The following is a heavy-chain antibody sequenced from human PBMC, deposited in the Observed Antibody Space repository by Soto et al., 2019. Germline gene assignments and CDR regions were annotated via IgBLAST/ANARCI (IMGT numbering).Heavy chain of an antibody. CDR1: GFTFSNYW. CDR2: IKSDGSST. V-gene: IGHV3-74*01. J-gene: IGHJ6*02. CDR3: ARGNNGMDV. Sequence: EVQLVESGGGLVQPGGSLRLSCAASGFTFSNYWMHWVRQAPGKGLVWVSRIKSDGSSTNYADSVKGRFTSSRDNAKNTLYLKLNSLRVEDTAVYDCARGNNGMDVWGQGTTVTVSS.